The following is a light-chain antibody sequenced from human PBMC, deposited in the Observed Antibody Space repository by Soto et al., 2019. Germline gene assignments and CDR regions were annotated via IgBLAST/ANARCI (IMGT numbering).Light chain of an antibody. CDR3: QQRSNWWT. Sequence: AIQMTQSPSSLSASVGDRVTITCRASQGIRNDLGWYQHKPGKAPKLLIYAASTLQGGVLSRFSGSGSGTDFTLTISGLEPEDFAVYYCQQRSNWWTFGQGTKVEIK. CDR2: AAS. J-gene: IGKJ1*01. CDR1: QGIRND. V-gene: IGKV1-6*01.